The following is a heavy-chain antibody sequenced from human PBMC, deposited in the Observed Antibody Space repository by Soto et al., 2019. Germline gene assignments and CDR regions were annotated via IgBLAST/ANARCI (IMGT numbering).Heavy chain of an antibody. D-gene: IGHD3-3*01. CDR3: AREAYDFWSGYYIKTNGMDV. CDR2: ISSSSSYI. J-gene: IGHJ6*02. CDR1: GFTFSSYS. V-gene: IGHV3-21*01. Sequence: GGSLRLSCAASGFTFSSYSMNWVRQAPGKGLEWVSSISSSSSYIYYADSVKGRFTISRDNAKNSLYLQMNSLRAEDTAVYYCAREAYDFWSGYYIKTNGMDVWGQGTTVTVSS.